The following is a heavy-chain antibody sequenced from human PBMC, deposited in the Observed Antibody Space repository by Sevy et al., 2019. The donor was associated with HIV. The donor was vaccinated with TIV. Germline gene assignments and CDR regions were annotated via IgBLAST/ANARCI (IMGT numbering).Heavy chain of an antibody. V-gene: IGHV3-33*01. CDR1: GFTFSNYV. CDR3: ARGGYYYDNAAYYALDS. J-gene: IGHJ4*02. CDR2: IWSDGAYQ. Sequence: GGCLRLSCAATGFTFSNYVMHWVRQAPGKGMEWVAIIWSDGAYQYHGDSVKGRFTISRDNSKNTLYLQMNNVRVEDTAVYYCARGGYYYDNAAYYALDSWGQGTLVTVSS. D-gene: IGHD3-22*01.